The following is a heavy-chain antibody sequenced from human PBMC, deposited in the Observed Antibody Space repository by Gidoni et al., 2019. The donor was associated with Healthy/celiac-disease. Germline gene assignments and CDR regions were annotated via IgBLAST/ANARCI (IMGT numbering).Heavy chain of an antibody. Sequence: QVQLVQSGAEVKKPGASVKVSCKPSGYTFTSYYMHLVRQPPGQGLEWMGIINPSGGSTSYAQKFQGRVTMTRDTSTSTVYMELSSLRSEDTAVYYCASIGSYGYRAAFDYWGQGTLVTVSS. CDR2: INPSGGST. CDR1: GYTFTSYY. CDR3: ASIGSYGYRAAFDY. D-gene: IGHD5-18*01. V-gene: IGHV1-46*01. J-gene: IGHJ4*02.